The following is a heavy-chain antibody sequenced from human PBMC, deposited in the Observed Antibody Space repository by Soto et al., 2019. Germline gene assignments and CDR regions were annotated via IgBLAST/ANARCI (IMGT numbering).Heavy chain of an antibody. CDR3: ARAQLLPDDAFDA. CDR1: GFTFSNFW. D-gene: IGHD2-2*01. V-gene: IGHV3-74*01. CDR2: INGDGSST. J-gene: IGHJ3*01. Sequence: GGSLRLSCAASGFTFSNFWMHWVRQAPGKGPVWVSRINGDGSSTSHADSVKGRFTISRDNAENTLFLQMSGLRAEDTAVYYCARAQLLPDDAFDAWGRGTVVTVSS.